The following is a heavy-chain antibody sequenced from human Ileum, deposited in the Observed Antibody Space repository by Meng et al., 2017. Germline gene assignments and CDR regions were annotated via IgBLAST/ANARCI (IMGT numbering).Heavy chain of an antibody. CDR1: GFTFSDRW. J-gene: IGHJ4*02. Sequence: EVALGGSGGGFVKPGGSRRLSCAASGFTFSDRWMTWVRQAPGKGLEWVGHIQSKADGGTTDYAAPVKGRFTISRDDSKSTLYLQMNSLKTEDTAVYYCTTFYAGYWGQGTLVTVSS. V-gene: IGHV3-15*01. CDR2: IQSKADGGTT. D-gene: IGHD3-16*01. CDR3: TTFYAGY.